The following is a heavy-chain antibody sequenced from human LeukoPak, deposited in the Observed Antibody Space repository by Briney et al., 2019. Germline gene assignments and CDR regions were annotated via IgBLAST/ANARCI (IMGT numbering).Heavy chain of an antibody. CDR1: GGSISSYY. CDR2: IYYSGST. J-gene: IGHJ4*02. CDR3: ARMGRDSSGYYGIDY. D-gene: IGHD3-22*01. V-gene: IGHV4-59*01. Sequence: SETLSLTCTVSGGSISSYYWSWIRQPPGKGLEWIGYIYYSGSTNYNPSLKSRVTISVDTSKNQFSLKLSSVTAADTAVYYCARMGRDSSGYYGIDYWGQGTLVTVSS.